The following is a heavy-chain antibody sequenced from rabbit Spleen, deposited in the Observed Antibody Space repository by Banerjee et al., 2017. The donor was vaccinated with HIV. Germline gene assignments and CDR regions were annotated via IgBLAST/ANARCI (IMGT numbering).Heavy chain of an antibody. V-gene: IGHV1S45*01. Sequence: QEQLVESGGGLVKPEGSLTLTCKASGFTLSNYWVCWVRQAPGKGLEWIGCISTGSGGGTDYASWAKGRFTISKTSSTTVTLRMTSLTAADTATYFCARDGAGGSYFNLWGPGTLVTVS. CDR3: ARDGAGGSYFNL. CDR1: GFTLSNYW. CDR2: ISTGSGGGT. D-gene: IGHD8-1*01. J-gene: IGHJ4*01.